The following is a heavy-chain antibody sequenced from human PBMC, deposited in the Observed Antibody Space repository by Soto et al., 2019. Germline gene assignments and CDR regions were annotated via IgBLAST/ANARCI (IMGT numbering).Heavy chain of an antibody. CDR2: ISTYKGNT. J-gene: IGHJ6*02. Sequence: QVQLVQSGDEVKKPGASVKVSCKASGYTFTSYGISWVRQAPGQGLEWMGWISTYKGNTNYAQKLQGRVTMTTDTSTSTAYMDLRSLTSDDTAVYFCARRLGSYYYGMDVWGQGTTVTVSS. CDR1: GYTFTSYG. CDR3: ARRLGSYYYGMDV. D-gene: IGHD3-16*01. V-gene: IGHV1-18*01.